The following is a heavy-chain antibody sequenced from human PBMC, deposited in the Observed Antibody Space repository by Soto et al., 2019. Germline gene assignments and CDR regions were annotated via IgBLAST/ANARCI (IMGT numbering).Heavy chain of an antibody. CDR1: GGSIGSGGYY. J-gene: IGHJ4*02. Sequence: SENLSLTCTVSGGSIGSGGYYWSWIRQHPGKGLEWIGYIYYSGITYYNPSLKSRVTISVDTSKNQFSLKLSSVTAADTAVYYCARSPGYYFDYWGQGTLVTVSS. V-gene: IGHV4-31*03. CDR2: IYYSGIT. CDR3: ARSPGYYFDY.